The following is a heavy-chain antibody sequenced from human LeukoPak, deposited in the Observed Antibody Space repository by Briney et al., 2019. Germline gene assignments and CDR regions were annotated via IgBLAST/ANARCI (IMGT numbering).Heavy chain of an antibody. J-gene: IGHJ4*02. CDR3: ARETSGYCDGGTCYSFHYFDH. V-gene: IGHV3-74*01. CDR1: GFTFSSFW. Sequence: GGSLRLSCAASGFTFSSFWMTWVRQIPGKGLMWVSRINPDGSGTNYADSVKGRFTISRDNAKNTLYLQMDSLRAEDTAVYYCARETSGYCDGGTCYSFHYFDHWGQGVLVTVSS. CDR2: INPDGSGT. D-gene: IGHD2-15*01.